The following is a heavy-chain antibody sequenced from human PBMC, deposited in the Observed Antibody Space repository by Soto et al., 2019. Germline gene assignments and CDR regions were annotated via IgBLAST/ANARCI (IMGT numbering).Heavy chain of an antibody. J-gene: IGHJ4*02. D-gene: IGHD1-20*01. CDR2: MSPTSGDT. CDR3: ARGITDGVDY. CDR1: GYTFTTYD. V-gene: IGHV1-8*01. Sequence: QVQLVQSGTEVKKPGASVKVSCKASGYTFTTYDINGVRHATGQGLEWMGWMSPTSGDTGYAQTFQGRVTMTRDTAIGTAFMELSGLRSEDTAVYYCARGITDGVDYWGQGTLVTVSS.